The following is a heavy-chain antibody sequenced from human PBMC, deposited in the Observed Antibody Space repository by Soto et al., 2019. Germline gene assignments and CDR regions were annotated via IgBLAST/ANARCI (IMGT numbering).Heavy chain of an antibody. D-gene: IGHD4-17*01. CDR3: ARLPSAYGDYSHYD. CDR2: IYYSGST. J-gene: IGHJ4*02. Sequence: PSETLSLTCTVSGGSISSGGYYWSWIRQHPGKGLEWIGYIYYSGSTYYNPSLKSRVTISVDTSKNQFSLKLSSVTAADTAVYYCARLPSAYGDYSHYDWGQRTPVTVSS. V-gene: IGHV4-31*03. CDR1: GGSISSGGYY.